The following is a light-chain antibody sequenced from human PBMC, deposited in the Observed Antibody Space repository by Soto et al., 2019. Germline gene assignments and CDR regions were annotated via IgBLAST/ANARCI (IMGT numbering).Light chain of an antibody. V-gene: IGLV2-14*03. J-gene: IGLJ3*02. Sequence: QSVLTQPASVSGSPGQSITISCAGTSSDIGTYNFVSWYQQHPGKAPKLIIYDVSDRPSGISNRFSGSKSGNTASLTISGLQADDEADFYCTSFSSTNTPWVFGGGTQLTVL. CDR3: TSFSSTNTPWV. CDR1: SSDIGTYNF. CDR2: DVS.